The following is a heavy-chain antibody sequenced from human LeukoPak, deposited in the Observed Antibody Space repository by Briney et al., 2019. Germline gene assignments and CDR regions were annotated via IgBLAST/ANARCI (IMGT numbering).Heavy chain of an antibody. CDR3: AKNLRQQLDTGGSDY. J-gene: IGHJ4*02. CDR1: GYTFTSYG. Sequence: ASVKVSCKASGYTFTSYGISWVRQAPGQGLEWMGWISAYNGNTNYAQKLQGRVTMTTDTSTSTAYMELRSLRSDDTAVYYCAKNLRQQLDTGGSDYWGQGTLVTVSS. V-gene: IGHV1-18*01. D-gene: IGHD6-13*01. CDR2: ISAYNGNT.